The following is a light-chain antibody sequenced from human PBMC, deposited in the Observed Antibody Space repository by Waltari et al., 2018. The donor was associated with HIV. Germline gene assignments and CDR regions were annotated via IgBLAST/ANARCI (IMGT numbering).Light chain of an antibody. CDR2: GAY. J-gene: IGKJ3*01. CDR1: QSVSSNY. CDR3: QQYGTSLFT. Sequence: EIVLTQSPGTLSVSPGGRVTLSCRASQSVSSNYLAWYQQKPGQAPRLLIDGAYYRATDIPDRFSGSGSGTEFTLTISRLEPEDFAVYFCQQYGTSLFTFGPGTKVDIK. V-gene: IGKV3-20*01.